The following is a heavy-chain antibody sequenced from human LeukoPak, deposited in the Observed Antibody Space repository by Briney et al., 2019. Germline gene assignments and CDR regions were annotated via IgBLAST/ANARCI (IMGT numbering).Heavy chain of an antibody. J-gene: IGHJ4*02. D-gene: IGHD6-19*01. CDR1: GFTFSSYS. CDR3: ARGHWLDSFDY. CDR2: ISSSSNYI. V-gene: IGHV3-21*01. Sequence: GGSLRLSCAASGFTFSSYSMNWVRQAPGKGLEWVSSISSSSNYIYYADSVKGRFTISRDNAKNSLYLQMNSLRAEDTAVYYCARGHWLDSFDYWGQGTLVTVSS.